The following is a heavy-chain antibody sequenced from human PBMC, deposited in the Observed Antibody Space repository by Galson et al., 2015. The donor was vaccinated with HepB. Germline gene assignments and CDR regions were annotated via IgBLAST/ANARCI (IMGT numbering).Heavy chain of an antibody. D-gene: IGHD2-15*01. Sequence: SVKVSCKASGYTFSSYSITWVRQGPGQGLEWMGWISAYNRKTNYAQKIQGRVTMTTDRFTSTAYMELRSLRSDDTAVYYCARGALVLGVAATQNNWFDPWGQGTRVTVSS. CDR2: ISAYNRKT. CDR1: GYTFSSYS. J-gene: IGHJ5*02. CDR3: ARGALVLGVAATQNNWFDP. V-gene: IGHV1-18*01.